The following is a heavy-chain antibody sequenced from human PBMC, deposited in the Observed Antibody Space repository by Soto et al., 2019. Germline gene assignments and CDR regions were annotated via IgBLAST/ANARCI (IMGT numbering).Heavy chain of an antibody. D-gene: IGHD3-22*01. V-gene: IGHV4-34*01. CDR3: ARGEYDSSGLYSWAPLGFDV. CDR2: INHSASS. J-gene: IGHJ6*02. CDR1: GGSFTDYY. Sequence: QVQLRQWGAGLLKPSETLLLTCAVSGGSFTDYYWGWIRQSPGKGLEWIGEINHSASSTYHPSLASRVTILVDTSKKQFSLRLTSVTAADTAMYYCARGEYDSSGLYSWAPLGFDVWGQGTTVTVSS.